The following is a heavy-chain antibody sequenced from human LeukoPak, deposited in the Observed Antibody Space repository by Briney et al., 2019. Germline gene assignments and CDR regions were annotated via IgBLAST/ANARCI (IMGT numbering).Heavy chain of an antibody. D-gene: IGHD2-21*01. CDR3: AREVISAFDI. V-gene: IGHV6-1*01. CDR1: GDSVSSNSAA. J-gene: IGHJ3*02. CDR2: TYYRSKWYN. Sequence: SQTLSLTCAISGDSVSSNSAAWNCITQSPSRGLECLGRTYYRSKWYNDYAVSVKSRITINPDTSKNQFSLQLNSVTPEDTAVYYCAREVISAFDIWGQGTMVTVSS.